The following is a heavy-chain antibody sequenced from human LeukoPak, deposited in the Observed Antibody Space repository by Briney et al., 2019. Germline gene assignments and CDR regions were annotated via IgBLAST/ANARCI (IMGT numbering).Heavy chain of an antibody. CDR1: GYPFSAHF. CDR3: VRGTPTPGMDY. J-gene: IGHJ4*02. Sequence: ASVKVSCTASGYPFSAHFLNWARQAPGQGLEWMGNIDTTTGNPRYAQDFTGRFVFSLDTSVSTAYLQITSLKADDTAAYYCVRGTPTPGMDYWGQGTQVTVSS. D-gene: IGHD3-10*01. V-gene: IGHV7-4-1*02. CDR2: IDTTTGNP.